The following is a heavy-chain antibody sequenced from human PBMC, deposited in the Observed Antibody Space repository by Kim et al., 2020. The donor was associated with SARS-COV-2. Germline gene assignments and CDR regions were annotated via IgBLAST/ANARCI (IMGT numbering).Heavy chain of an antibody. CDR3: ARSGSGRTFAGGRHDAFDI. CDR1: GFTFSSYS. D-gene: IGHD3-10*01. J-gene: IGHJ3*02. CDR2: ISPSGNYM. V-gene: IGHV3-21*01. Sequence: GGSLRLSCAASGFTFSSYSVNWVRQAPGKGLEWVSSISPSGNYMYHADSLEGRFTISRDNAKSSLFLHMNSLRAEDTAVYFCARSGSGRTFAGGRHDAFDIWGQGTMVTVSS.